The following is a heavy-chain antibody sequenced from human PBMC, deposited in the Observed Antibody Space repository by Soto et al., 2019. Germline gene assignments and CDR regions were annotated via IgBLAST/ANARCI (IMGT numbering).Heavy chain of an antibody. V-gene: IGHV4-39*01. CDR1: GGSISSSSYY. J-gene: IGHJ6*03. D-gene: IGHD3-10*01. CDR3: AGISLRTSYYYYYMDV. Sequence: PEETLSLTCTVSGGSISSSSYYWGWIRQPPGKGLEWIGSIYYSGSTYYNPSLKSRVTISVDTSKNQFSLKLSSVTAADTAVYYCAGISLRTSYYYYYMDVWGKGTTVTVSS. CDR2: IYYSGST.